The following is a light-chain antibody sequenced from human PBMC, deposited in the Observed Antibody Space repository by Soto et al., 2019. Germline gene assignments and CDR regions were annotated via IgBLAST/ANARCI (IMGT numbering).Light chain of an antibody. CDR1: SSDVGDYNY. Sequence: QSALTQPASVSGSPGQSITISCTGTSSDVGDYNYVSWYQQHPGKAPKLIIYGVSNRPSGISNRFSGSKSGNTASLTVSGLQAEDEAYYYCSSYTATNPLVFGGGTKVTVL. CDR2: GVS. J-gene: IGLJ2*01. CDR3: SSYTATNPLV. V-gene: IGLV2-14*01.